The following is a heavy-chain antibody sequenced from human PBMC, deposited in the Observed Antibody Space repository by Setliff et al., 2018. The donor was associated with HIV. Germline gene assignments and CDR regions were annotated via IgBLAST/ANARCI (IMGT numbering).Heavy chain of an antibody. CDR3: ASPRSLLVWYDAFDI. V-gene: IGHV4-34*01. Sequence: SETLSLTCAVYGGLFSGYHWSWIRQPPGKGLEWIGEINHSGSTNYNPSLKSRVTISVDTSENQFSLTLSSVTAADTAVYYCASPRSLLVWYDAFDIWGQGTMVTV. D-gene: IGHD3-16*01. J-gene: IGHJ3*02. CDR1: GGLFSGYH. CDR2: INHSGST.